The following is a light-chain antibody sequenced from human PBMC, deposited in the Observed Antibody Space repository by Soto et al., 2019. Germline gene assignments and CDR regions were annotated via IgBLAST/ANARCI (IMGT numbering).Light chain of an antibody. CDR3: QQYNSYPYT. CDR1: QSISSW. CDR2: DAS. J-gene: IGKJ2*01. Sequence: DIKMTQSPSTLSASVGDRVTITCRASQSISSWLAWYQQKPGKAPKLLIYDASSLESGVPSRFSGSGSGTEFTLTISSLQPDDFATYYCQQYNSYPYTFGQGNKLEIK. V-gene: IGKV1-5*01.